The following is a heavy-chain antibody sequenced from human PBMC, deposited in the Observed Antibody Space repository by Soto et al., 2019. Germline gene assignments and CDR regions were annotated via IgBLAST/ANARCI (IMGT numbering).Heavy chain of an antibody. J-gene: IGHJ6*02. V-gene: IGHV4-39*01. CDR2: IYYSGST. D-gene: IGHD6-13*01. CDR3: ARRSYSSSWYGGGYYYGMDV. CDR1: GGSISSSSYY. Sequence: SDTLSLTCTVSGGSISSSSYYWGWIREPPGKGLEWIGSIYYSGSTYYNPSLKSRVTISVDTSKNQFSLKLSSVTAADTAVYYCARRSYSSSWYGGGYYYGMDVWGQGTTVT.